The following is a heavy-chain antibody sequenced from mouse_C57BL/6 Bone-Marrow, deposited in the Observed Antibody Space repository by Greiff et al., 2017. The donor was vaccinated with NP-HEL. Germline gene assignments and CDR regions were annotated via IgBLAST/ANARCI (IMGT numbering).Heavy chain of an antibody. V-gene: IGHV6-3*01. CDR3: TGAYLGNYYAMDY. J-gene: IGHJ4*01. D-gene: IGHD2-10*01. CDR1: GFTFSNYW. CDR2: IRLKSDNYAT. Sequence: EVQGVESGGGLVQPGGSMKLSCVASGFTFSNYWMNWVRQSPEKGLEWVAQIRLKSDNYATHYAESVKGRFTISRDDSKSSVYLQMNNLRAEDTGIYYCTGAYLGNYYAMDYWGQGTSVTVSS.